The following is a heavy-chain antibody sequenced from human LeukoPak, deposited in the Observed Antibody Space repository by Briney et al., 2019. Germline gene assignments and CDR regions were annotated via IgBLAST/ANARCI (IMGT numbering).Heavy chain of an antibody. CDR3: ARGYDFWSGYWSHSDY. Sequence: GGSLRLSCAASGFTFSSYAMHWVRQAPGKGLEYVSAISSNGGSTYSAHSVKGRFTISRDNSKNTLYLQMGSLRGDDMAGYYCARGYDFWSGYWSHSDYWGQGTLVTVSS. J-gene: IGHJ4*02. CDR2: ISSNGGST. D-gene: IGHD3-3*01. CDR1: GFTFSSYA. V-gene: IGHV3-64*01.